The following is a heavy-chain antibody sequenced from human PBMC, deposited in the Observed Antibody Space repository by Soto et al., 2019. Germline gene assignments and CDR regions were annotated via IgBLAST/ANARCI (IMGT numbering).Heavy chain of an antibody. D-gene: IGHD6-19*01. CDR1: GASINSGLYY. CDR2: IYNTGGT. J-gene: IGHJ4*02. V-gene: IGHV4-31*03. CDR3: ARGPQGWFDY. Sequence: TLSLTCIFSGASINSGLYYWNWFRQHPGRGLEWIGYIYNTGGTFSNPSLKSRVTMSVDPSKKQFSLTLSSVTAADTAIYYCARGPQGWFDYWGQGIPVTVSS.